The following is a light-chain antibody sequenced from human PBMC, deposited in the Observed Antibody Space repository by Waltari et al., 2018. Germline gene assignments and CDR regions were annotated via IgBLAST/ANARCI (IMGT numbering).Light chain of an antibody. CDR3: QHFKTYPIT. CDR1: PDINSD. V-gene: IGKV1-13*02. J-gene: IGKJ5*01. CDR2: YAS. Sequence: AIQLTQSPSSLSASVGDRVTRACRASPDINSDLAWYQQKPGKAPKLLIYYASSLQSGVPSRFSGSGSGTDFTLTISSLQPEDFATYHCQHFKTYPITFGQGTRLEIK.